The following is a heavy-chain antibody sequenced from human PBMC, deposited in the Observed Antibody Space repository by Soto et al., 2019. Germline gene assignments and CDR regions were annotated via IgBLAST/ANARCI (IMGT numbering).Heavy chain of an antibody. CDR2: IYYSGNT. D-gene: IGHD2-2*01. CDR3: ARVISSRDEYFDY. CDR1: GGSTSSDNY. J-gene: IGHJ4*02. V-gene: IGHV4-4*02. Sequence: SETLSLTCTVSGGSTSSDNYWSWIRQPPGKGLEWIGHIYYSGNTDYNPSLKSRLAISIDKPKNQFSLNLTSVTAADAAVYYCARVISSRDEYFDYWGQGTVVTVSS.